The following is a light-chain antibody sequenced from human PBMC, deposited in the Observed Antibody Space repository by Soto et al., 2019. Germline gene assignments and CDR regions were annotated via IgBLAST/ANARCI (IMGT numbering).Light chain of an antibody. Sequence: EIVLTQSPATLSLSPGQRATLSCRASQSVNSFLAWYQQKPGQPPRLLIYDASNRATGIPARFSGSGSGRDFTLTISSLEPEDFAVYYCRQRSNWPSTFGGGTNVEIK. CDR2: DAS. V-gene: IGKV3-11*02. CDR3: RQRSNWPST. CDR1: QSVNSF. J-gene: IGKJ4*01.